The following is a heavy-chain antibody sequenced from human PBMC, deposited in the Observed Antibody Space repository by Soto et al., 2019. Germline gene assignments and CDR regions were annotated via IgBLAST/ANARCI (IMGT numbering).Heavy chain of an antibody. J-gene: IGHJ5*02. CDR1: GGTFISHA. D-gene: IGHD3-10*01. CDR2: IIPVTETP. Sequence: QVQLVQSGAEVKKPGSSVRGSCKVSGGTFISHAINWLRQAPGQGLEWMGVIIPVTETPNNAEKFQGRLTITSDKSTTTVYMELSSLALDDTAVYFCARGNKGPGHYGPGSQGWYGPLCQGTLVTVSS. CDR3: ARGNKGPGHYGPGSQGWYGP. V-gene: IGHV1-69*06.